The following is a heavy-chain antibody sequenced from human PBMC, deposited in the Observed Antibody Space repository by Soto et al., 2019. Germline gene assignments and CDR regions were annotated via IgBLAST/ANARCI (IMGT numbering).Heavy chain of an antibody. D-gene: IGHD3-9*01. CDR3: AKDRQSGSFYDILTGYGTFDS. J-gene: IGHJ4*02. V-gene: IGHV3-23*01. Sequence: PGGSVRLSCAASGFTFINYAMSWFRQAPGKGLEWVSAISGRATSTYYADSVKGRFTISRDNSENTLYLQINSLRAADTAVYYCAKDRQSGSFYDILTGYGTFDSWGQGTLVTVSS. CDR2: ISGRATST. CDR1: GFTFINYA.